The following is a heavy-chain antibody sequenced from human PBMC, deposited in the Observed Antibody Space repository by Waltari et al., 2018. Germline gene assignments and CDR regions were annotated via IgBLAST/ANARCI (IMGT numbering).Heavy chain of an antibody. CDR2: ISSSGQT. CDR1: GGSISNYY. CDR3: ARATYYDFSSGYSFDN. D-gene: IGHD3-3*01. V-gene: IGHV4-59*01. Sequence: QVQLQESGPGLVKPSETLSLTCSVSGGSISNYYWNWIRQTPGKGLEWIGYISSSGQTNYDPVLKSRVSVSLDTSKTRFSLRLSSVTAADTAVYYCARATYYDFSSGYSFDNWGQGTLVTVSS. J-gene: IGHJ4*02.